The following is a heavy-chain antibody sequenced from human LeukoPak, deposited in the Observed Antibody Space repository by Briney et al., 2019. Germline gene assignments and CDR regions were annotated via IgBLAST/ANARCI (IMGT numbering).Heavy chain of an antibody. Sequence: GGSLRLSCAASGFTFSSYSMNWVRQAPGKGLEWVSYISSSSSTIYYADSVKGRFTISRDNAKNSLYLQMNSLRAEDTAVYYCARDNRIAAAGMAAPDAFDIWGQGTMVTVSS. D-gene: IGHD6-13*01. CDR3: ARDNRIAAAGMAAPDAFDI. CDR1: GFTFSSYS. J-gene: IGHJ3*02. V-gene: IGHV3-48*04. CDR2: ISSSSSTI.